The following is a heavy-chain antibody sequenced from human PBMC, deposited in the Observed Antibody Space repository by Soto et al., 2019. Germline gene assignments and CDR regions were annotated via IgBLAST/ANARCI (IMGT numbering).Heavy chain of an antibody. J-gene: IGHJ5*02. CDR1: GGTFSSYA. Sequence: QVQLVQSGAEVKKPGSSVKVSCKASGGTFSSYAISWVRQAPGQGLEWMGGIIPIFGTANYAQKFQGRVTITADKSTSTDYMELSSLRSEDTAVYYCARAAVPTFTIFGVVNWFDPWGQGTLVTVSS. D-gene: IGHD3-3*01. CDR3: ARAAVPTFTIFGVVNWFDP. CDR2: IIPIFGTA. V-gene: IGHV1-69*06.